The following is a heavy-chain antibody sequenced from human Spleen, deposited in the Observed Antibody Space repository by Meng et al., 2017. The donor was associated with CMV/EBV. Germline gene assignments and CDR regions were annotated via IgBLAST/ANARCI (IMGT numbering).Heavy chain of an antibody. CDR1: GYTFTGYY. Sequence: ASVKVSCKASGYTFTGYYMHWVRQAPGQGLEWMGWINPNSGGTNYAQKFQGRVTMTRDTSISTAYMELSRLRSDDTAVYYCARSYCSSTSCLLYYYYGIDVWGQGTTVTVSS. V-gene: IGHV1-2*02. D-gene: IGHD2-2*01. CDR3: ARSYCSSTSCLLYYYYGIDV. CDR2: INPNSGGT. J-gene: IGHJ6*02.